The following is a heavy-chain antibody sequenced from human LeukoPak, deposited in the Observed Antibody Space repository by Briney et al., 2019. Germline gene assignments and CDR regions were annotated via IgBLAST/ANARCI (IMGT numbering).Heavy chain of an antibody. Sequence: GGSLRLSCAASGFTFSSYAMHWVRQAPGKGLKWVAVISYDGSNKYYVDSVKGRFTISRDNSKNTLYLQMSSLRAEDTAVYYCARDSPTKYCSSTSCYRVDFDYWGQGTLVTVSS. CDR1: GFTFSSYA. D-gene: IGHD2-2*01. V-gene: IGHV3-30-3*01. CDR3: ARDSPTKYCSSTSCYRVDFDY. CDR2: ISYDGSNK. J-gene: IGHJ4*02.